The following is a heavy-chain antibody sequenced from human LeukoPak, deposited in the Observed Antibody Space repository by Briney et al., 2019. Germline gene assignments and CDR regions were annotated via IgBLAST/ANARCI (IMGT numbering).Heavy chain of an antibody. V-gene: IGHV3-49*04. CDR2: IRTRPHGGTT. J-gene: IGHJ4*02. CDR3: TRGDGTGVL. Sequence: PGRSLRLSCIASGFTFGDFALSRVRQAPGQGLEWLGFIRTRPHGGTTEYAASVKARFTISRDDSKSIAYLQMNSLKTEDTAVYYCTRGDGTGVLWGQGTLVTVSS. D-gene: IGHD2-8*01. CDR1: GFTFGDFA.